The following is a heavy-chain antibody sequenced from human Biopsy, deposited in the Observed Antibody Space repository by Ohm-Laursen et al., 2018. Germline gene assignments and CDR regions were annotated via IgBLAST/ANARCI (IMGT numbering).Heavy chain of an antibody. V-gene: IGHV4-39*01. J-gene: IGHJ5*02. CDR3: ARDYDTSGYYYVS. Sequence: GTLSLTWTVSGGSISNNNYYWGWIRQPPGKGLEWIGSIFYRGSTHYKPSLKSRVNISVDTSKNQFSLKMNSVTAADTAVYYCARDYDTSGYYYVSWGQGTLVTVSS. D-gene: IGHD3-22*01. CDR1: GGSISNNNYY. CDR2: IFYRGST.